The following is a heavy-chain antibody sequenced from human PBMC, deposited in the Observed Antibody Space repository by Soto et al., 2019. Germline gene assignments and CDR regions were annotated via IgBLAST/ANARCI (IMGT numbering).Heavy chain of an antibody. Sequence: GSLRLSCAASGFTFSSYAMHWVRQAPGKGLEWVAVISYDGSNKYYADSVKGRFTISRDNSKNTLYLQMNSLRAEDTAVYYCARDSRITMIVVVILGRAFDIWGQGTMVTVSS. CDR1: GFTFSSYA. V-gene: IGHV3-30-3*01. J-gene: IGHJ3*02. D-gene: IGHD3-22*01. CDR3: ARDSRITMIVVVILGRAFDI. CDR2: ISYDGSNK.